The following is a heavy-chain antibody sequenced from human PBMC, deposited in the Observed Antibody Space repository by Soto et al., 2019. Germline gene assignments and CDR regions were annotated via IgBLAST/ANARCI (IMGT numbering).Heavy chain of an antibody. CDR3: AKEGQRWLQSIGDY. V-gene: IGHV3-23*01. CDR1: GFTFSSYA. J-gene: IGHJ4*02. D-gene: IGHD5-12*01. CDR2: IGGSGGST. Sequence: EVQLLESGGGLVQPGGSLRLSCAASGFTFSSYAKSWVRQAPGKGLEWVSAIGGSGGSTYYADSVKGRFTISRDNSKNTLYLQMNSLRAEDTAVYYCAKEGQRWLQSIGDYWGQGTLVTVSS.